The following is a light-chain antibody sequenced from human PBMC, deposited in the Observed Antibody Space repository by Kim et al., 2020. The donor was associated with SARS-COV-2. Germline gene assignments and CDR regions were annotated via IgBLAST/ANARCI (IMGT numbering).Light chain of an antibody. Sequence: SVSPGQTASITCSGDNLGSKHASWYQQKPGQTPVLVIYQDSKRPSGIPERFSGSNSGNTATLTISGTQAMDEADYYCQAWGSRTVVFCGGTKLTVL. CDR1: NLGSKH. CDR2: QDS. CDR3: QAWGSRTVV. J-gene: IGLJ2*01. V-gene: IGLV3-1*01.